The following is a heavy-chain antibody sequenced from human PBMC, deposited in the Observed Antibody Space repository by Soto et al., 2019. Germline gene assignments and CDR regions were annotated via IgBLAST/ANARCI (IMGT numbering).Heavy chain of an antibody. CDR2: ISSSSSYI. CDR1: GFTFSSYS. V-gene: IGHV3-21*01. J-gene: IGHJ6*02. D-gene: IGHD3-3*01. CDR3: ASWAHSTMFGVVNSADYYGMDV. Sequence: GGSLSLSCAASGFTFSSYSMNWVRQAPGKGLEWVSSISSSSSYIYYADSVKFRFTISRDNAKNSLYLQMNSLRAGDTAVYYCASWAHSTMFGVVNSADYYGMDVWGQGTTVTVSS.